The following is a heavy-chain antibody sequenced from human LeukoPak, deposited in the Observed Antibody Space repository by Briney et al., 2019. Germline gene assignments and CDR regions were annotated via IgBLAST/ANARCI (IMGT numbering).Heavy chain of an antibody. Sequence: TTGGSLRLSCAASGFTFSSYSMNWVRQAPGKGLEWVSSISSSSSYIYYADSVKGRFTISRDNAKNSLYLQMNSLRAEDTAVYYCARDGCGGDCYFDYWGQGTLVTVSS. CDR3: ARDGCGGDCYFDY. J-gene: IGHJ4*02. V-gene: IGHV3-21*01. D-gene: IGHD2-21*02. CDR1: GFTFSSYS. CDR2: ISSSSSYI.